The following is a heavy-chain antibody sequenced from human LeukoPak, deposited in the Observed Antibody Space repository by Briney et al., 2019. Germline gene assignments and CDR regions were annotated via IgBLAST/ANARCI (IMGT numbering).Heavy chain of an antibody. CDR3: ARDHGWWGSGLTHPQAAFDI. J-gene: IGHJ3*02. Sequence: PSETLSLTCTVSGGSISSSSYYWGWIRQPPGKGLEWIGSIYYSGSTYYNPSLKSRVTISVDTSKNQFSPKLSSVTAADTAVYYCARDHGWWGSGLTHPQAAFDIWGQGTMVTVSS. CDR2: IYYSGST. V-gene: IGHV4-39*07. D-gene: IGHD6-19*01. CDR1: GGSISSSSYY.